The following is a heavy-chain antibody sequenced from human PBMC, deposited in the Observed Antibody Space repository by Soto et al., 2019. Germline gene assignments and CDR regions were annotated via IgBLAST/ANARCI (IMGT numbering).Heavy chain of an antibody. V-gene: IGHV1-18*01. J-gene: IGHJ5*02. Sequence: ASGKVSWKASGYTFTSYGISWVRQAPGQGLEWMGWISAYNGNTNYAQKLQGRVTMTTDTSTSTAYMELRSLRSDDTAVYYCARNGLLWFGDNWFDPWGQGTLVTVS. CDR3: ARNGLLWFGDNWFDP. CDR2: ISAYNGNT. CDR1: GYTFTSYG. D-gene: IGHD3-10*01.